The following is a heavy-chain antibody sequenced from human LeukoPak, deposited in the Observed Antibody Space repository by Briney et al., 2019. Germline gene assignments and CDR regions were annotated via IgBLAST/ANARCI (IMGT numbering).Heavy chain of an antibody. J-gene: IGHJ5*02. D-gene: IGHD2-2*01. CDR1: GFTFSSYS. V-gene: IGHV3-48*02. CDR2: ISRSSSTI. Sequence: GRSLRLSCAASGFTFSSYSMNWVRQAPGKGLEWVSYISRSSSTIYYADSVKGRFTISRDNAKNSLYLQMNSLRDEDTAVYYCARDPGYCSSNSCYYWFDPRGQGTLVTVSS. CDR3: ARDPGYCSSNSCYYWFDP.